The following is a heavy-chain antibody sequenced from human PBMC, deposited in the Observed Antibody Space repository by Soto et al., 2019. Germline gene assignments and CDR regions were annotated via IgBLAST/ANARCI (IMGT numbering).Heavy chain of an antibody. D-gene: IGHD2-21*02. CDR2: ISAYNGNT. CDR3: ARARKVAYCGGACYPIFSNP. V-gene: IGHV1-18*01. CDR1: GYTFTSYG. Sequence: QVQLVQSGAEVKKPGASVKVSCKASGYTFTSYGISWVRQAPGQGLEWMGWISAYNGNTKYAQKLQGRVTMTTDTSPSTAYMELRSLRSDDTAVYYCARARKVAYCGGACYPIFSNPWGQGTLVTVSS. J-gene: IGHJ5*02.